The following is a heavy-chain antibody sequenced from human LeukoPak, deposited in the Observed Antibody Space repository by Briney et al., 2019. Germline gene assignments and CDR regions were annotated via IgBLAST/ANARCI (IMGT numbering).Heavy chain of an antibody. J-gene: IGHJ5*02. CDR2: IYYSGST. Sequence: SETLSLTCIVSGGSISSSSTYYWGWIRQPPGKGLEWIGSIYYSGSTFHNPSLKSRVTISVDTSKNQFSLNLSSVTAADTAVYYCASLGLVRGVVGFDPWGQGTLVTVSS. CDR1: GGSISSSSTYY. D-gene: IGHD3-10*01. CDR3: ASLGLVRGVVGFDP. V-gene: IGHV4-39*01.